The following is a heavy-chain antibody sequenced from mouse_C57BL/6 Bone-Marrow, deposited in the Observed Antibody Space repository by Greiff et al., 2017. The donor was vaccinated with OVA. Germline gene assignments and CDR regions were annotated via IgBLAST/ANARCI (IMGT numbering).Heavy chain of an antibody. Sequence: QVQLQQSGAELVRPGASVTLSCKASGYTFTDYEMHWVKQTPVHGLEWIGAIDPETGGTAYNQKFKGKAILTADKSSSTAYMELRSLTSEDSAVYYGTRAPYYYGSSCDDAMDDWGQGTSVTVSS. V-gene: IGHV1-15*01. J-gene: IGHJ4*01. CDR3: TRAPYYYGSSCDDAMDD. D-gene: IGHD1-1*01. CDR1: GYTFTDYE. CDR2: IDPETGGT.